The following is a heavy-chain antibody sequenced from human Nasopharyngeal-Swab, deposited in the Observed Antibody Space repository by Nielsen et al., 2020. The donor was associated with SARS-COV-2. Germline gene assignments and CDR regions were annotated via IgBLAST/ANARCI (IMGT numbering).Heavy chain of an antibody. V-gene: IGHV3-30-3*02. D-gene: IGHD5-24*01. Sequence: GGSLRLSCAASGFTFSSYAMHWVCQAPGKGLEWVAVISYDGSNKYYADSVKGRFTISRDNSKNTLYLQMSSLRAEDTAVYYCVKLDGYNDYWGQGTLVTVSS. J-gene: IGHJ4*02. CDR1: GFTFSSYA. CDR3: VKLDGYNDY. CDR2: ISYDGSNK.